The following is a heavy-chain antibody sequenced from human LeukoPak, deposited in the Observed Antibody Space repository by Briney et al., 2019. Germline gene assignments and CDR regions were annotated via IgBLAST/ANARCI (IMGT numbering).Heavy chain of an antibody. CDR2: INPSGGST. CDR1: GYTFINYA. V-gene: IGHV1-46*01. CDR3: ARDVDLAAAGTNRVDY. D-gene: IGHD6-13*01. Sequence: ASVKVSCKTSGYTFINYAIGWVRQAPGQGLEWMGIINPSGGSTSYAQKFQGRVTMTRDMSTSTVYMELSSLRSEDTAVYYCARDVDLAAAGTNRVDYWGQGTLVTVSS. J-gene: IGHJ4*02.